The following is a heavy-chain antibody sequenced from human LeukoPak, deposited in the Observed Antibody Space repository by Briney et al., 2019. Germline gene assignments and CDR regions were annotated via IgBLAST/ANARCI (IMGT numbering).Heavy chain of an antibody. CDR3: AATNGRGFDY. CDR1: GGSISSYY. D-gene: IGHD2-8*01. Sequence: PSETLSLIYTVSGGSISSYYWSWIRQPPGKGLEWIGYMYYSGSTNYNPSLKSRITISVDTPKNQFSLKLNSVTAADTAMYYCAATNGRGFDYWGQGTLVTVSS. V-gene: IGHV4-59*01. CDR2: MYYSGST. J-gene: IGHJ4*02.